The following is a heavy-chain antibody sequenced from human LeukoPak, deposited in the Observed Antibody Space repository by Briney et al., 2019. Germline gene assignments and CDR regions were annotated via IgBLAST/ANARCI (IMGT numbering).Heavy chain of an antibody. D-gene: IGHD3-22*01. CDR2: ISSSSSYI. CDR3: ARGGAGYYDSSGYYYNY. V-gene: IGHV3-21*01. J-gene: IGHJ4*02. CDR1: GFTFSSYS. Sequence: GGSLRLSCAASGFTFSSYSINWVRQAPGKGLEWVSSISSSSSYIYYADSVKGRFTISRDNAKNSLYLQMNSLRAEDTAVYYCARGGAGYYDSSGYYYNYWGQGTLVTVSS.